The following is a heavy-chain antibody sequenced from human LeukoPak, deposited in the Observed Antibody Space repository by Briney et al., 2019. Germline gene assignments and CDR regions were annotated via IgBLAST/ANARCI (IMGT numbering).Heavy chain of an antibody. CDR2: IRYDGSNK. CDR1: GFTFSSYG. CDR3: AKHRHNLEWLPDY. V-gene: IGHV3-30*02. Sequence: GGSLRLSCAASGFTFSSYGMHWVRQAPGKGLEWVAFIRYDGSNKYYADSVKGRFTISRDNSKNTLYLQMNSLRAEDTAVYYCAKHRHNLEWLPDYWGQGTLVTVSS. J-gene: IGHJ4*02. D-gene: IGHD3-3*01.